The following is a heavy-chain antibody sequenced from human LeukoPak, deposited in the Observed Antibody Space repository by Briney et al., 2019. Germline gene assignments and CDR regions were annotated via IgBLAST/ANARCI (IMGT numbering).Heavy chain of an antibody. CDR1: GGTFSSYA. V-gene: IGHV1-69*04. CDR3: ARDPQLVLRTRLDY. D-gene: IGHD6-6*01. J-gene: IGHJ4*02. Sequence: GASVKVSCKASGGTFSSYAISWVRRAPGQGLEWMGRIIPILGIANYAQKFQGRVTITADKSTSTAYMELSSLRSEDTAVYYCARDPQLVLRTRLDYWDQGTLVTVSS. CDR2: IIPILGIA.